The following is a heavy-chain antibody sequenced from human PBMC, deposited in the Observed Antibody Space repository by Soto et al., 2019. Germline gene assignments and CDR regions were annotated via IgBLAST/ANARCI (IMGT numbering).Heavy chain of an antibody. CDR3: PRERGGGSNWFDP. CDR2: IIPIFGTA. D-gene: IGHD2-15*01. CDR1: GGTFSSYA. J-gene: IGHJ5*02. V-gene: IGHV1-69*12. Sequence: QVQLVQSGAEVKKPGSSVKVSCKASGGTFSSYAISWVRQAPGQGLEWMGGIIPIFGTANYAQKFQGRVTITADESTNQAYMELSSLGSEDTAVYYCPRERGGGSNWFDPWGQGTLVTVSS.